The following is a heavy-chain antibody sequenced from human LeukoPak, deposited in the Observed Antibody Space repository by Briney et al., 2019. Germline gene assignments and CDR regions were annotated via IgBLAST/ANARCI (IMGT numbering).Heavy chain of an antibody. V-gene: IGHV1-3*01. J-gene: IGHJ3*02. CDR2: INAGNGNT. D-gene: IGHD3-10*01. CDR1: GYSFTSYA. CDR3: ARVTRVRGVIRAFDI. Sequence: ASVKVSCKASGYSFTSYAMLWVRQAPGQRLEWMGWINAGNGNTKYSQKFQGRVTITRDTSASTAYMELSSLKDTAVYYCARVTRVRGVIRAFDIWGQGTMVTVSS.